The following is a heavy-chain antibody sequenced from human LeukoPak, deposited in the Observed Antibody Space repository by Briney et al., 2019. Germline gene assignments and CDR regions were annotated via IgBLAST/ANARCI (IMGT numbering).Heavy chain of an antibody. D-gene: IGHD1-14*01. CDR3: ARGAGDMDV. V-gene: IGHV4-31*03. CDR1: GVSISSGGYY. J-gene: IGHJ6*03. CDR2: IYYSVTT. Sequence: PSQTLSLICTVSGVSISSGGYYWSWIRQHPGKGLEWIGYIYYSVTTYYNPSLRSRVTISEDTSKNQFSLKLSSVTAADTAVYYCARGAGDMDVWGKGTTVTVSS.